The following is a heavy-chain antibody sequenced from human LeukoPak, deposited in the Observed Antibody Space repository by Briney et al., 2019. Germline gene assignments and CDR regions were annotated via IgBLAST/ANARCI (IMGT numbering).Heavy chain of an antibody. D-gene: IGHD3-22*01. CDR2: ISGSGGST. Sequence: PGGSLRLSCAASGFTFSSYAMSWVRPAPGKGLEWVSAISGSGGSTYYADSVKGRFTISRDNSKNTLYLQMNSLRAEDTAVYYCAKDQAPYYYDSSGYYCYFDYWGQGTLVTVS. V-gene: IGHV3-23*01. CDR3: AKDQAPYYYDSSGYYCYFDY. CDR1: GFTFSSYA. J-gene: IGHJ4*02.